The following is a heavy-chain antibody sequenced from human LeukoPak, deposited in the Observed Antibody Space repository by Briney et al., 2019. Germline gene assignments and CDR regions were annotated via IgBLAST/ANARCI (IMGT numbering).Heavy chain of an antibody. V-gene: IGHV3-23*01. D-gene: IGHD2-21*01. Sequence: PGGSLRLSSAASGFPFMRHAMAWVRPAPGKGWQWVSAISGSGSDTYYAESVKGRFTISRDNSRDIPYLQKKGLTCEDTAFFYWARASPPDEDAYSSLAYWGQGALVTVCS. CDR1: GFPFMRHA. CDR2: ISGSGSDT. J-gene: IGHJ4*02. CDR3: ARASPPDEDAYSSLAY.